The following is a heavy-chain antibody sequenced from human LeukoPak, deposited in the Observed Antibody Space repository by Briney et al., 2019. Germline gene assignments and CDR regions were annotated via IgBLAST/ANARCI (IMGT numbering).Heavy chain of an antibody. CDR3: AKGRPDYDFWSGYYGGYFDY. CDR2: IWYDGSNK. Sequence: GGSLRLSCAASGFTFSTYGMHWVRQAPGKGLEWVAVIWYDGSNKYYADSVKGRFTISRDNSKNTLYLQMNSLRAEDTAVYYCAKGRPDYDFWSGYYGGYFDYWGQGTLVTVSS. D-gene: IGHD3-3*01. J-gene: IGHJ4*02. V-gene: IGHV3-33*08. CDR1: GFTFSTYG.